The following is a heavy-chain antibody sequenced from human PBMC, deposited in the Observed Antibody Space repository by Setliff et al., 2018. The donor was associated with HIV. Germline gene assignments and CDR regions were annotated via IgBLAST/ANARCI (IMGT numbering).Heavy chain of an antibody. CDR2: MYDGGTT. CDR3: ARSHYSRGESFDY. J-gene: IGHJ4*02. Sequence: PVGSLRLSCAASGFNVNNNYMTWVRQAPGKRLEWVALMYDGGTTYYADSVKGRFTVSRDSAQSSLYLQMSSLRAEDTAVYYCARSHYSRGESFDYWGQGTLVTVSS. D-gene: IGHD2-21*01. CDR1: GFNVNNNY. V-gene: IGHV3-66*01.